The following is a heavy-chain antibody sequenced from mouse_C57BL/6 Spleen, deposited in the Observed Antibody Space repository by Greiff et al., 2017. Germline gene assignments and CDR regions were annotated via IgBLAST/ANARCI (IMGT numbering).Heavy chain of an antibody. Sequence: EVQLQQSGGGLVKPGGSLKISCAASGFTFSDYGMHWVRQAPEKGLEWVAYISSGSSTIYYADTVKGRFTISRDKAKNTLFLQMTRLSSEDTAMYYCARPRTSNYMDYWGQGTTLTVSS. J-gene: IGHJ2*01. CDR3: ARPRTSNYMDY. CDR2: ISSGSSTI. CDR1: GFTFSDYG. V-gene: IGHV5-17*01.